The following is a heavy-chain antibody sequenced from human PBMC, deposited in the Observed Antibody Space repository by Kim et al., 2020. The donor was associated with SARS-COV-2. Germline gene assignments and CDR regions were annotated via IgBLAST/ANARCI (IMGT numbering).Heavy chain of an antibody. CDR3: ARLLSGSLIAS. CDR2: T. Sequence: TRYSPSFQGQVTISADKSISHAYLQWSSLEASDTAMYYCARLLSGSLIASWGQGTLVTVSS. J-gene: IGHJ5*01. D-gene: IGHD1-26*01. V-gene: IGHV5-51*01.